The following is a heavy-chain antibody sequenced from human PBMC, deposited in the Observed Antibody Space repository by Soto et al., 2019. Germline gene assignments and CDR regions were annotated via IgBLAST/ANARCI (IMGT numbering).Heavy chain of an antibody. D-gene: IGHD3-10*01. CDR2: IYYSGST. CDR3: ALWSPSKDSDY. V-gene: IGHV4-39*01. J-gene: IGHJ4*02. Sequence: TLSLTCTVSGGSISSGGSYWSWVRQPPGKGLEWIGSIYYSGSTYYNPSLKSRVTISVDTSKNQFSLKLSSVTAADTAVYYCALWSPSKDSDYWGQGTLVTVSS. CDR1: GGSISSGGSY.